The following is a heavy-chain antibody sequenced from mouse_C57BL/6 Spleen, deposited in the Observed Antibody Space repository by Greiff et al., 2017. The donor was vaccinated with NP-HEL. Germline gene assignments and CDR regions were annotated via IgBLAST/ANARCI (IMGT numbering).Heavy chain of an antibody. D-gene: IGHD1-1*01. CDR1: GYTFTSYG. CDR3: ARSLIYYGSSYENFDY. V-gene: IGHV1-81*01. Sequence: VKLQQSGAELARPGASVKLSCKASGYTFTSYGISWVKQRTGQGLEWIGEIYPRSGNTYYNEKFKGKATLTADKSSSTAYMELRSLTSEDSAVYFCARSLIYYGSSYENFDYWGQGTTLTVSS. CDR2: IYPRSGNT. J-gene: IGHJ2*01.